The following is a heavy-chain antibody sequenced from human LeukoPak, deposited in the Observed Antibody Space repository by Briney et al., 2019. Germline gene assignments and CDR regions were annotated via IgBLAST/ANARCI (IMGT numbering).Heavy chain of an antibody. V-gene: IGHV3-30*04. D-gene: IGHD3-10*01. Sequence: GGSLRLSCAASGFTFSSYAMHWVRQAPGKGLEWVAVISYDGSNKYYADSVKGRFTISRDNSKNTLYLQINSLRAEDTAVYYCASRGEFDYWGQGTLVTVSS. J-gene: IGHJ4*02. CDR2: ISYDGSNK. CDR1: GFTFSSYA. CDR3: ASRGEFDY.